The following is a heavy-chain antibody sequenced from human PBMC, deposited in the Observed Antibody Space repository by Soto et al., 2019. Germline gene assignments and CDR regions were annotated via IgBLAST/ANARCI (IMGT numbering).Heavy chain of an antibody. D-gene: IGHD3-22*01. J-gene: IGHJ6*02. CDR1: GGSISSSSYY. CDR3: ARQYYYDSSGYYLRFGHCYYYGMDV. Sequence: SETLSLTCTVSGGSISSSSYYWGWIRQPPGKGLEWIGSIYYSGSTYYNPSLKSRVTISVDTSKNQFSLKLSSVTAADTAVYYCARQYYYDSSGYYLRFGHCYYYGMDVWGQGTTVTVSS. V-gene: IGHV4-39*01. CDR2: IYYSGST.